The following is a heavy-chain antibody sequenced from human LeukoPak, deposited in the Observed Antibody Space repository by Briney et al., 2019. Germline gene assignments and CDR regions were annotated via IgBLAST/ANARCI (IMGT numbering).Heavy chain of an antibody. CDR3: ARRGSSGWTRGPYFDY. CDR2: IYPGDSDT. V-gene: IGHV5-51*01. CDR1: GYSFTSYW. J-gene: IGHJ4*02. Sequence: GGSLKISCKGSGYSFTSYWIGCVRQMPGKGLEWMGIIYPGDSDTRYSPSFQGQVTISADKSISTAYLQWSSLKASDTAIYYCARRGSSGWTRGPYFDYWGQGTLVTVSS. D-gene: IGHD6-19*01.